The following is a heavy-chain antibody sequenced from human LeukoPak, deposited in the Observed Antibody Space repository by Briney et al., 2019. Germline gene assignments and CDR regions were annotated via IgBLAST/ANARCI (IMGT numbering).Heavy chain of an antibody. V-gene: IGHV1-18*04. CDR2: ISAYNGNT. CDR1: GYTFTNYG. CDR3: ARDVGRSYDLDY. Sequence: ASVNVSCKASGYTFTNYGISWVRQAPGQGLEWMGWISAYNGNTDYAQSLQGRVTMTIDTSTSTVYMELRSLRSDDTAVYYCARDVGRSYDLDYWGQGTLVTVSS. J-gene: IGHJ4*02. D-gene: IGHD3-16*01.